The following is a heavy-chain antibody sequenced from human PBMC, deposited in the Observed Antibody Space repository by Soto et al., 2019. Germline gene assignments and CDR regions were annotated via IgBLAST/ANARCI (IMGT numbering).Heavy chain of an antibody. V-gene: IGHV1-69*13. CDR3: ARDYYDSSGHLYYFDY. D-gene: IGHD3-22*01. CDR2: IIPIFGTA. Sequence: SVKVSCKASGGTFSSYAISWVRQAPGQGLEWMGGIIPIFGTANYAQKFQGRVTITADESTSTAYMELSSLRSEDTAVYYCARDYYDSSGHLYYFDYWGQGTLVTVPQ. J-gene: IGHJ4*02. CDR1: GGTFSSYA.